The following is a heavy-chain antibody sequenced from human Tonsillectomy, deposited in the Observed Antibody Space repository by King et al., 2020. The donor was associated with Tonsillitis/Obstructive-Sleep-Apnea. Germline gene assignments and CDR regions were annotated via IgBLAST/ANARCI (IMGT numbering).Heavy chain of an antibody. CDR1: EFTFNIYT. V-gene: IGHV3-30*04. J-gene: IGHJ4*02. D-gene: IGHD3-9*01. CDR2: ISYDGSNK. CDR3: ARDPTGYFDWSLGLTNFDY. Sequence: VQLVESGGGVVQSGRSLRLSCAASEFTFNIYTMHWVRQAPGKGLEWVAVISYDGSNKYYADSVKGRFTISRDNSKNTLYLQMNILRAEDTAVYYCARDPTGYFDWSLGLTNFDYGGQGTLVTVSS.